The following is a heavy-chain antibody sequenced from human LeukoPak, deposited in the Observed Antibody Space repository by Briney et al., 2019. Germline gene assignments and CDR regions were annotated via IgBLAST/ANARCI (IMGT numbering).Heavy chain of an antibody. J-gene: IGHJ6*02. D-gene: IGHD3-10*01. V-gene: IGHV3-66*01. CDR1: GFTVSSNY. CDR2: IYSGGST. CDR3: ARDNGVQRFGEWYYYGMDV. Sequence: PGGSLRLSCAASGFTVSSNYMSWVRQAPGKGLEWVSVIYSGGSTYYADSVKGRFTISRDNSKNTLYLQMNSLRAEDTAVYYCARDNGVQRFGEWYYYGMDVWGQGTTVTVSS.